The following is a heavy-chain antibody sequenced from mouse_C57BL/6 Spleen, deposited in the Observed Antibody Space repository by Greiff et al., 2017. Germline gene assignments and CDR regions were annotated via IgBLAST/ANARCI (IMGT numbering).Heavy chain of an antibody. D-gene: IGHD1-1*01. CDR1: GYTFTSYW. J-gene: IGHJ3*01. V-gene: IGHV1-59*01. Sequence: QVQLQQPGAELVRPGTSVKLSCKASGYTFTSYWMHWVKQRPGQGLEWIGVIDPSDSYTNYNQKFKGKATLTVDTSSSTAYMQLSSLTSEDSAVYYCARSENYDGSSWFAYWGQGTLVTVSA. CDR2: IDPSDSYT. CDR3: ARSENYDGSSWFAY.